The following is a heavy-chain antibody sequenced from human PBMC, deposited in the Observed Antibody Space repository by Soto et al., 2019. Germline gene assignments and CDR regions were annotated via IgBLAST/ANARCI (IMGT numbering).Heavy chain of an antibody. CDR2: INPSGST. V-gene: IGHV1-46*02. CDR3: ARGYCSGGSCYSIDY. Sequence: ASVKVASKVSGYTFNCYFMHWVRQAPGQGLEWMGIINPSGSTSYAQKFQGRVTMTRDTSTSTVYMELSSLRSEDTAVYYCARGYCSGGSCYSIDYWG. J-gene: IGHJ4*01. CDR1: GYTFNCYF. D-gene: IGHD2-15*01.